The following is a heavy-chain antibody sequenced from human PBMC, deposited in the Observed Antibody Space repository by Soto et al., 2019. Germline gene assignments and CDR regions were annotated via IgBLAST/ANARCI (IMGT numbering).Heavy chain of an antibody. Sequence: GGSLRLSCAASGFSFSGYVMHWVRQAPGKGLEWVADIWSHGRHLFYADSAKGRFTISRDNSKNTLFLQMNNLRADDTADYCGARDSGNYEAGIDYWGQGTLVTVSS. D-gene: IGHD1-7*01. CDR3: ARDSGNYEAGIDY. CDR2: IWSHGRHL. CDR1: GFSFSGYV. V-gene: IGHV3-33*02. J-gene: IGHJ4*01.